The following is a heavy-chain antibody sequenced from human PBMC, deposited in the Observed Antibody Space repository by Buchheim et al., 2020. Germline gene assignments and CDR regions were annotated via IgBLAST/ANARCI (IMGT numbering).Heavy chain of an antibody. Sequence: QLQLQESGPGLVKPSQTLSLTCTVSGGSISGGGDYWTWIRQHPGKGLEWIGYIAYSGATYYNPSLKGRVIMSVDTSTNHFSLKLTSVTAADTAVYYCARDAYYFDSWGQGTL. CDR3: ARDAYYFDS. J-gene: IGHJ4*02. CDR1: GGSISGGGDY. V-gene: IGHV4-31*03. CDR2: IAYSGAT. D-gene: IGHD3-16*01.